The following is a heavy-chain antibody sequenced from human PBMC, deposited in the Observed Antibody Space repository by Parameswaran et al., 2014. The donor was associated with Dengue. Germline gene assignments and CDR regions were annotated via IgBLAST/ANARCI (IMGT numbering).Heavy chain of an antibody. CDR2: IYYSGST. CDR3: ATYTELYGMDV. J-gene: IGHJ6*02. V-gene: IGHV4-59*01. Sequence: RWIRQPPGKGLEWIGYIYYSGSTNYNPSLKSRVTISVDTSKNQFSLKLSSVTAADTAVYYCATYTELYGMDVWGQGTTVTVSS. D-gene: IGHD1-14*01.